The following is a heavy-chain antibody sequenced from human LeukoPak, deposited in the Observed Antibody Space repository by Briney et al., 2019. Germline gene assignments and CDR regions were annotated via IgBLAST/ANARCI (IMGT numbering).Heavy chain of an antibody. V-gene: IGHV4-38-2*02. Sequence: SETLSLTCTVSGYSISSGYYWGWIRQPPGKGLEWIGSIYHSGSTYYNPSLKSRVTISVDTSKNQFSLKLSSVTAADTAVYYCARDLEVNWFDPWGQGTLVTVSS. CDR2: IYHSGST. CDR3: ARDLEVNWFDP. J-gene: IGHJ5*02. CDR1: GYSISSGYY. D-gene: IGHD3-3*01.